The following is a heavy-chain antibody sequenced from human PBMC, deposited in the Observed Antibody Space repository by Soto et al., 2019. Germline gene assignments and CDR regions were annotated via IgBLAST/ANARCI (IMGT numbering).Heavy chain of an antibody. V-gene: IGHV4-39*01. J-gene: IGHJ6*02. CDR2: IYYSGST. D-gene: IGHD1-26*01. CDR1: GDSISSYGYY. Sequence: SETLSLTCTVSGDSISSYGYYWNWIRQHPGRGLEWIGSIYYSGSTYYNPSLKSRVTISVDTSKNQFSLKLSSVTAADTAVYYCARQAGGSYLGYYYGMDVWGQGTTVTVSS. CDR3: ARQAGGSYLGYYYGMDV.